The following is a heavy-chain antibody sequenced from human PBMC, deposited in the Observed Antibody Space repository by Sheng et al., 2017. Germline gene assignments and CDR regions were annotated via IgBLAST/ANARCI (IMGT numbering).Heavy chain of an antibody. D-gene: IGHD3-16*01. CDR1: GGTFSSYA. V-gene: IGHV1-69*05. CDR3: ARDLRLGHLRYFDL. CDR2: IIPIFGTA. Sequence: QVQLVQSGAEVKKPGSSVKVSCKASGGTFSSYAISWVRQAPGQGLEWMGGIIPIFGTANYAQKFQGRVTITTDESTSTAYMELSSLRSEDTAVYYCARDLRLGHLRYFDLWGRGTLVTVSS. J-gene: IGHJ2*01.